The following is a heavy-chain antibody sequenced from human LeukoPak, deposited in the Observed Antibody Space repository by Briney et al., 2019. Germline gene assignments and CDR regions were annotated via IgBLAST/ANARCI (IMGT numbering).Heavy chain of an antibody. J-gene: IGHJ4*02. V-gene: IGHV4-59*01. CDR1: GGSTSSYY. CDR2: IYYSGST. Sequence: SETLSLTCTVSGGSTSSYYWSWIRQPPGKGLEWIGYIYYSGSTNYNPSLKSRVTISVDTSKNQFSLKLSSVTAADTAGYYCARSSIAVAGLDYWGQGTLATVSS. D-gene: IGHD6-19*01. CDR3: ARSSIAVAGLDY.